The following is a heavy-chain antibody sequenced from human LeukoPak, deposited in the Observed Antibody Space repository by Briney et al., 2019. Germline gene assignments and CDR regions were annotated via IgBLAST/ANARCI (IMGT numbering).Heavy chain of an antibody. CDR2: IYYSGST. Sequence: SETLSLTCTLSGGSLSSYYGSWIPQPTGKGLEWLGYIYYSGSTHYNPSLRSRDPISVDTSKNPFSPKVSSVTAAHTAVYYCGRHSYVYDFFDYWVQGGLVAVSS. D-gene: IGHD5-18*01. J-gene: IGHJ4*02. CDR1: GGSLSSYY. V-gene: IGHV4-59*01. CDR3: GRHSYVYDFFDY.